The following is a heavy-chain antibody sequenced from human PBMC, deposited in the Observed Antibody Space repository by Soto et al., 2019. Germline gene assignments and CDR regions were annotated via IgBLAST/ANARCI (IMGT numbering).Heavy chain of an antibody. CDR3: AKDHGSSSAPVNFDY. D-gene: IGHD6-6*01. CDR1: GFTFSSYG. V-gene: IGHV3-30*18. Sequence: QVQLVESGGGVVQPGRSLRLSCAASGFTFSSYGMHWVRQAPGKGLEWVAVISYDGSNKYYADSVKGRFTISRANSKNTLYLQMNSLRAEDTAVYYCAKDHGSSSAPVNFDYWGQGTLVTVSS. CDR2: ISYDGSNK. J-gene: IGHJ4*02.